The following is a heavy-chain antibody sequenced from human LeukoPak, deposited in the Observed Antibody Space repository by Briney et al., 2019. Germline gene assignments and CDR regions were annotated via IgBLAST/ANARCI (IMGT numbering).Heavy chain of an antibody. J-gene: IGHJ4*02. CDR1: GFTFSTYS. D-gene: IGHD6-6*01. CDR2: ISSSSSYI. CDR3: AKLSSSSSPRIFDY. V-gene: IGHV3-21*04. Sequence: PGGSLRLSCAASGFTFSTYSMNWVRQAPGKGLEWVSSISSSSSYIYYADSVKGRFTISRDNAKNTLYLQMNSLRAEDTAVYYCAKLSSSSSPRIFDYWGQGTLVTVSS.